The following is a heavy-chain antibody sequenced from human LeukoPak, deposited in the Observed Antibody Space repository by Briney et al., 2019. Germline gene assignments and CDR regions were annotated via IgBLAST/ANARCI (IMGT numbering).Heavy chain of an antibody. Sequence: GGSLRLSCAASGFTSSSYPMHWVRQAPGKALEWVSYISSSGSTIYYADSVKGRFTISRDNAKNSLYLQMNSLRAEDTAVYYCAGGSVVRSFDYWGQGTLVTVSS. CDR2: ISSSGSTI. CDR3: AGGSVVRSFDY. CDR1: GFTSSSYP. V-gene: IGHV3-48*04. D-gene: IGHD3-10*01. J-gene: IGHJ4*02.